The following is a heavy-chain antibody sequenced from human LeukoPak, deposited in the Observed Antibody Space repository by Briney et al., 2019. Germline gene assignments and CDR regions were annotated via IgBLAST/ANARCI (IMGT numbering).Heavy chain of an antibody. J-gene: IGHJ6*03. V-gene: IGHV1-8*01. Sequence: ASVKVSCKASGYTFTSYDINWVRQATGQGLEWMGWMNPNSGNTGYAQKFQGRVTMTRNTSISTAYMELSSLRSEDTAVYYCARAGGIVIVPAASVYYYYYMDVWGKGTTVTVSS. CDR2: MNPNSGNT. CDR3: ARAGGIVIVPAASVYYYYYMDV. CDR1: GYTFTSYD. D-gene: IGHD2-2*01.